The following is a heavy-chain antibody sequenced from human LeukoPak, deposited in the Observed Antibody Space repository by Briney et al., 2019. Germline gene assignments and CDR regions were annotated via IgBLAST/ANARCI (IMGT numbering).Heavy chain of an antibody. J-gene: IGHJ4*02. Sequence: PSETLSLTCAVYGGSFSGYYWSWIRQTPGKGLEWIGEINHSGSTNYNPSLKSRVTISVDTSKNQFSLKLSSVTAADTAVYYCARGLGHFDYWGQGTLVTVSS. V-gene: IGHV4-34*01. D-gene: IGHD3-16*01. CDR2: INHSGST. CDR3: ARGLGHFDY. CDR1: GGSFSGYY.